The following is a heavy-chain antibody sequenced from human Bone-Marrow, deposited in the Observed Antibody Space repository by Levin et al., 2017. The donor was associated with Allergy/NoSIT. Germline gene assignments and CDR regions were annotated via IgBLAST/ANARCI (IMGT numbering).Heavy chain of an antibody. D-gene: IGHD2-15*01. J-gene: IGHJ4*02. V-gene: IGHV3-30*04. CDR3: ARVGVATATRGGYFDY. CDR1: GFTFSSYA. CDR2: ISFDGRNK. Sequence: GGSLRLSCVASGFTFSSYALHWVRQAPGKGLEWVSVISFDGRNKFYADSVKGRFTITRDDSKNTLYLEMNSLTSEDTAVYYCARVGVATATRGGYFDYWGQGTLVTVSS.